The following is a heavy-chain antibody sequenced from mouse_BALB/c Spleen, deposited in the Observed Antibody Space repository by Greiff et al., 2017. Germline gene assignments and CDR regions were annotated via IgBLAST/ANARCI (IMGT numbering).Heavy chain of an antibody. D-gene: IGHD2-3*01. CDR3: ARGGIYDGYYEAMDY. J-gene: IGHJ4*01. V-gene: IGHV2-6-7*01. CDR2: IWGDGST. CDR1: GFSLTGYG. Sequence: VMLVESGPGLVAPSQSLSITCTVSGFSLTGYGVNWVRQPPGKGLEWLGMIWGDGSTDYNSALKSRLSISKDNSKSQVFLKMNSLQTDDTARYYCARGGIYDGYYEAMDYWGQGTSVTVSS.